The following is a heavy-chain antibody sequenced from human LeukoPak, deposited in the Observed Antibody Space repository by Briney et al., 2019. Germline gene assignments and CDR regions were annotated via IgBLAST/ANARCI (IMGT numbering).Heavy chain of an antibody. CDR2: IGHSGST. CDR1: GGSFSGHY. V-gene: IGHV4-34*01. Sequence: SSETLSLTCAVYGGSFSGHYWSWIRQPPGKGLEWIGEIGHSGSTNYNPSLESRVTISIDTSKNQFSLTVRSVTAAVAAFYYCARTGEKRISGSGSYYRGRPIDYWGQGTLVTVSS. D-gene: IGHD3-10*01. J-gene: IGHJ4*02. CDR3: ARTGEKRISGSGSYYRGRPIDY.